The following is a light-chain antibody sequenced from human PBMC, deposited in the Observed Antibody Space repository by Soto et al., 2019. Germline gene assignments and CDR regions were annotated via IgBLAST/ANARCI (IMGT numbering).Light chain of an antibody. CDR2: EVT. CDR1: GSDVGGYDY. V-gene: IGLV2-14*01. Sequence: LTQPASVSGSPGQSITISCTGTGSDVGGYDYVSWYQHHPGKAPKVMIYEVTNRPSGVSNRFSGSKSGNTASLTISGLLAEDEADYYCSSYTSSSTYVFGNGTKVTVL. CDR3: SSYTSSSTYV. J-gene: IGLJ1*01.